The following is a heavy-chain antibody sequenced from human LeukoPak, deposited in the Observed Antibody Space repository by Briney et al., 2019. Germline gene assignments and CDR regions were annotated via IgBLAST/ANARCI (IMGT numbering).Heavy chain of an antibody. CDR3: ARRTSGAFAI. CDR2: ISSSGSDK. J-gene: IGHJ3*02. V-gene: IGHV3-48*03. Sequence: GGSLRLSCAASGFPFSDHEMNWVRQAPGTGLEWVAYISSSGSDKYYTDSVKGRFTISRDNAKNSLYLQMNSLRAEDTAVYYCARRTSGAFAIWGQGTKVTVSS. CDR1: GFPFSDHE.